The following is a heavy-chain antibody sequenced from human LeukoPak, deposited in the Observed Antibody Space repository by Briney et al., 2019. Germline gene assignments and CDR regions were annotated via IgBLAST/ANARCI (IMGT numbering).Heavy chain of an antibody. CDR2: ISSSGSTI. Sequence: GGSLRLSCAASGFTFSDYEMTWVRQAPEKGLEWVAYISSSGSTIYYPDSVKGRFTISRDNARNSLYLQMNSLRVEDTAVYYCARDRGYNYGDFDYWGQGTLVTVSS. CDR1: GFTFSDYE. D-gene: IGHD5-18*01. J-gene: IGHJ4*02. V-gene: IGHV3-48*03. CDR3: ARDRGYNYGDFDY.